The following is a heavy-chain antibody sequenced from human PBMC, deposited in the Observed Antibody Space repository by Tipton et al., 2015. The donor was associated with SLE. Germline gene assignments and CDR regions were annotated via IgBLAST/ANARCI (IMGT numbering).Heavy chain of an antibody. Sequence: LRLSCTVSGGSISSYYWSWIRQPPGKGLEWIGYIYYSGSTNYNPSLKSRVTISVDTSKNQFSLKLSSVTAADTAVYYCARGGWDRKWYFDLWGRGTLVTVSS. D-gene: IGHD6-19*01. CDR1: GGSISSYY. V-gene: IGHV4-59*01. CDR2: IYYSGST. J-gene: IGHJ2*01. CDR3: ARGGWDRKWYFDL.